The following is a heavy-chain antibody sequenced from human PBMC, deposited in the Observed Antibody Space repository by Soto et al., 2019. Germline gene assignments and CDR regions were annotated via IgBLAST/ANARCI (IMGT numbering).Heavy chain of an antibody. V-gene: IGHV1-46*01. CDR2: INPSGGST. Sequence: QLQLVQSGTEVKEPGASVSLSCKASGYTFTTYYIHWVRQAPGQGLEWMGMINPSGGSTTYAQNFQGRVTMTRDTSTSTVYMDLNSLRSDDTAVYYCARATSAGNGRRVDVWGQGTTVTVSS. CDR1: GYTFTTYY. J-gene: IGHJ6*02. D-gene: IGHD6-13*01. CDR3: ARATSAGNGRRVDV.